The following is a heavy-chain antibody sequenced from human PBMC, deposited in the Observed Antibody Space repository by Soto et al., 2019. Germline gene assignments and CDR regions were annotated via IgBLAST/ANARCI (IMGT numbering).Heavy chain of an antibody. CDR3: ASSPNDFQTGITCYFDY. CDR2: IYYSGST. V-gene: IGHV4-39*01. D-gene: IGHD3-10*01. J-gene: IGHJ4*02. Sequence: KSSETLSLTCTVSGGSISSSSYYWGWIRQPPGKGLEWIGSIYYSGSTYYNPSLKSRVTISVDTSKNQFSLKLSSVTAADTAVYYCASSPNDFQTGITCYFDYWGQGTLVTVSS. CDR1: GGSISSSSYY.